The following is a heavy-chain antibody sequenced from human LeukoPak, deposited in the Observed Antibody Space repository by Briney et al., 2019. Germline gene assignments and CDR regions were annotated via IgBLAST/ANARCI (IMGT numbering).Heavy chain of an antibody. D-gene: IGHD3-10*01. CDR3: ARDVSGIGGNPNWFDP. CDR2: INHSGST. Sequence: SETLSLTCAVYGGSFSGYYWSWIRQPPGKGLEWIGEINHSGSTNYNPSLKSRVTISVDTSKNQLSLKLNSVTAADTAVYYCARDVSGIGGNPNWFDPWGQGTLVIVSS. CDR1: GGSFSGYY. J-gene: IGHJ5*02. V-gene: IGHV4-34*01.